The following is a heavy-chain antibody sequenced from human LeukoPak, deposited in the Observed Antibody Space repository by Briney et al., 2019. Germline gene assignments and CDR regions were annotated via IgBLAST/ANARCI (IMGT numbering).Heavy chain of an antibody. D-gene: IGHD3-3*01. J-gene: IGHJ3*01. Sequence: GGSLRLSCAATGYTFNNYWMTWVRQGPGKGLEWVANIKPGGNEKYYVDSVKGRFTISRDNVKNSLYLQMNSLRAEDTAIYYCATFRFLGTWGQGTMVTVSP. CDR3: ATFRFLGT. CDR2: IKPGGNEK. CDR1: GYTFNNYW. V-gene: IGHV3-7*03.